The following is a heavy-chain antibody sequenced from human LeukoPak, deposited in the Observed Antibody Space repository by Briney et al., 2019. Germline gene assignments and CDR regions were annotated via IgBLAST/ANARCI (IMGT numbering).Heavy chain of an antibody. D-gene: IGHD2-2*01. CDR1: GGSFSAYF. CDR3: ARVVVPAARNYYYGMDV. CDR2: INHSGST. Sequence: SETLSLTCAVYGGSFSAYFWSWIRQPPGKGLEWIGEINHSGSTDYNPSLKSRVNISVDTSTNQFSLRLSSVTAADTAVYYCARVVVPAARNYYYGMDVWGQGTTVTVSS. J-gene: IGHJ6*02. V-gene: IGHV4-34*01.